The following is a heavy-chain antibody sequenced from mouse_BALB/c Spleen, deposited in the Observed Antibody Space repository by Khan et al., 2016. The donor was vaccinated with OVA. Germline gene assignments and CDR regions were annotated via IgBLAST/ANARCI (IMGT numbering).Heavy chain of an antibody. J-gene: IGHJ3*01. CDR3: TRHGYVAWFTY. CDR2: IDPFSGGT. D-gene: IGHD2-2*01. CDR1: GYSFTTYY. Sequence: EVQLQQSGPDLMKPGASVEISCKASGYSFTTYYIHWVMQSHGRSLEWIGYIDPFSGGTTYNQKFKGKATLTVDKSSSTAYIRRSNLTSEDSAVYYCTRHGYVAWFTYWGQGTLVTVSA. V-gene: IGHV1S135*01.